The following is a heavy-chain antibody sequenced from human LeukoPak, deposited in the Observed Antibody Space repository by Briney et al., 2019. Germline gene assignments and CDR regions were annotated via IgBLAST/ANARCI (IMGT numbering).Heavy chain of an antibody. CDR1: GFTFSNYS. J-gene: IGHJ4*02. CDR3: AKDVRLGGGWYPYFDY. Sequence: GGSLRLSCATSGFTFSNYSMNWVRQAPGKGLEWVSTISGSGGSTYYADSVKGRFTISRDNSKNTLYMQMNSLRAEDTAVYYCAKDVRLGGGWYPYFDYWGQGTLVTVSS. CDR2: ISGSGGST. V-gene: IGHV3-23*01. D-gene: IGHD6-19*01.